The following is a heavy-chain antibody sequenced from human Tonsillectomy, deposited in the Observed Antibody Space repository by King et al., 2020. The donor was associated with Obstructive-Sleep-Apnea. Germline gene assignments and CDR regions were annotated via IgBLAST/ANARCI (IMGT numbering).Heavy chain of an antibody. CDR2: IYSGGST. V-gene: IGHV3-66*01. CDR1: VLTVNTNY. D-gene: IGHD5-24*01. Sequence: VQLVESGGGLVQPGVSLRLSCAASVLTVNTNYMIGVSKAEGKGLECVSFIYSGGSTYYAASVKGWFTISRENAKKTLYLQMNSLRAEDTAVYYCARDGRGEMATIPGYWGQGTLVTVSS. J-gene: IGHJ4*02. CDR3: ARDGRGEMATIPGY.